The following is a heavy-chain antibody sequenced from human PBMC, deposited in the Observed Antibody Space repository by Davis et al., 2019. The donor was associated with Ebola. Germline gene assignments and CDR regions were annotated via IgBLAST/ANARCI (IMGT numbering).Heavy chain of an antibody. J-gene: IGHJ6*04. D-gene: IGHD5-18*01. CDR3: ARRSGYSYAYEGMDV. CDR1: GFTFSSYW. CDR2: IKQDGSEK. V-gene: IGHV3-7*01. Sequence: GESLKISCAASGFTFSSYWMSWVRQAPGKGLEWVANIKQDGSEKYYVDSVKGRFTISRDNAKNTLYLQMNSLRAEDTAVYYCARRSGYSYAYEGMDVWGKGTTVTVSS.